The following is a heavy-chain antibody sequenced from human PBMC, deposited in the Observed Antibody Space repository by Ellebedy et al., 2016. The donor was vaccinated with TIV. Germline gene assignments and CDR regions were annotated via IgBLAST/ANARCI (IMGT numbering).Heavy chain of an antibody. CDR2: VTAYNRDT. CDR3: ARGAMALS. Sequence: AASVKVSCKAPGYSFTSHGITWVRQAPGQGLQWMGWVTAYNRDTYYAQNFQGRVTFTTDTSSSTAYLELRSLTSNDTGVYYCARGAMALSWGQGTLVTVSS. V-gene: IGHV1-18*01. D-gene: IGHD5-24*01. J-gene: IGHJ5*02. CDR1: GYSFTSHG.